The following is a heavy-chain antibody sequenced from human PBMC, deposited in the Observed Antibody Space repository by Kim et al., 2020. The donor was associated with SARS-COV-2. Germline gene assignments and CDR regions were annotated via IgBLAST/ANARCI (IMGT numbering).Heavy chain of an antibody. Sequence: SETLSLTCTVSGDSITGGSYYWGWIRQPPGKGLEFIGSIYFSGSTFSNPSLKSRVTISVDTSKNQFSLKLSSVTAADTAMYYCAGLSTVTTLDYWGQGTL. V-gene: IGHV4-39*01. J-gene: IGHJ4*02. CDR3: AGLSTVTTLDY. CDR2: IYFSGST. D-gene: IGHD4-17*01. CDR1: GDSITGGSYY.